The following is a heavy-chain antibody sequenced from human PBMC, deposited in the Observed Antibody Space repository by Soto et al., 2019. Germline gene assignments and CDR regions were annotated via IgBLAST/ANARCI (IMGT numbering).Heavy chain of an antibody. Sequence: GGSLRLSCAASGFTFSGYWMGWVRQAPGKGLEWVASIMKDGGEKKYVDSVRGRFTISRDNVQNSLFLQMDSLRVEDTAVYYCARDRDYYKPDYWGQGTLVTVSS. CDR2: IMKDGGEK. D-gene: IGHD3-10*01. V-gene: IGHV3-7*01. J-gene: IGHJ4*01. CDR1: GFTFSGYW. CDR3: ARDRDYYKPDY.